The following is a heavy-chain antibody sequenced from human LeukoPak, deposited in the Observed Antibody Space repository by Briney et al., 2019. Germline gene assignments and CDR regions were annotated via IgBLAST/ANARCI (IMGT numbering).Heavy chain of an antibody. CDR1: AFTFSRYG. J-gene: IGHJ6*03. CDR3: AKDVKAGSWGDYYYYYMDV. Sequence: GGSLRLSCAASAFTFSRYGMHWVRQAPGKGLEWVAFIRYDGSNKYYADSVNGRFVISRDNSKNTLYLYMNSLRAEDTAVYYCAKDVKAGSWGDYYYYYMDVWGKGTTVTVSS. V-gene: IGHV3-30*02. D-gene: IGHD1-14*01. CDR2: IRYDGSNK.